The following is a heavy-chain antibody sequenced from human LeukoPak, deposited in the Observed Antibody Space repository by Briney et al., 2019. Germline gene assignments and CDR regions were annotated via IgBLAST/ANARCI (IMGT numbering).Heavy chain of an antibody. D-gene: IGHD2-2*01. J-gene: IGHJ4*02. Sequence: ASVKVSCKASGYTFTGYYIHWVRQAPGQGLEWMAWINPNSGGTICAQKFQDRVTVTTDTSINTAYMELSRLTSDDTALYSCARDRSLGFTNSPHVYYFDYWGQGTLVTASS. V-gene: IGHV1-2*02. CDR1: GYTFTGYY. CDR3: ARDRSLGFTNSPHVYYFDY. CDR2: INPNSGGT.